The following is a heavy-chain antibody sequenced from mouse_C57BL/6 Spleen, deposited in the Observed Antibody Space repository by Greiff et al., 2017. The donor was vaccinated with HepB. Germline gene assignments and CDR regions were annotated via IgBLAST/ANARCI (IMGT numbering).Heavy chain of an antibody. CDR3: ARYTTVVADYFDY. J-gene: IGHJ2*01. D-gene: IGHD1-1*01. CDR1: GYTFTSYD. V-gene: IGHV1-85*01. CDR2: IFTRDGST. Sequence: QVQLQQSGPELVKPGASVKLSCKASGYTFTSYDINWVKQRPGQGLEWIGWIFTRDGSTKYNEKFKGKATLTVDPSSSTAYMELHSLTSEDSAVYFCARYTTVVADYFDYWGQGTTLTVSS.